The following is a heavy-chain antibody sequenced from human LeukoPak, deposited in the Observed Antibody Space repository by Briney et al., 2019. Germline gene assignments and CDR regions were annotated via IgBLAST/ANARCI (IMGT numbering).Heavy chain of an antibody. CDR2: IYSGGST. CDR1: GFTVSSNY. J-gene: IGHJ6*02. D-gene: IGHD3-3*02. Sequence: GGSLRLSCVASGFTVSSNYMSWVRRAPGKGLEWVSVIYSGGSTFYADSVKGRFTISRDNSKNTLYLQMNILRAEDMAVYYCARATPSIHYGMDVWGQGTTVTVSS. CDR3: ARATPSIHYGMDV. V-gene: IGHV3-53*01.